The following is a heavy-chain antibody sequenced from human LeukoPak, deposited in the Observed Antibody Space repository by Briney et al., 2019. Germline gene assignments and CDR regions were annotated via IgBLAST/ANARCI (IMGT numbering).Heavy chain of an antibody. D-gene: IGHD2-21*02. J-gene: IGHJ6*03. CDR2: IYYSGST. V-gene: IGHV4-59*01. CDR1: GGSISSYY. CDR3: ARGSDPGIRDPLYYYYMDV. Sequence: KSSETLSLTCTVSGGSISSYYWSWIRQPPGKGLEWIGYIYYSGSTNYNPSLKSRVTISVDTSKNQFSLKLSSVTAADTAVYYCARGSDPGIRDPLYYYYMDVWGKGTTVTVSS.